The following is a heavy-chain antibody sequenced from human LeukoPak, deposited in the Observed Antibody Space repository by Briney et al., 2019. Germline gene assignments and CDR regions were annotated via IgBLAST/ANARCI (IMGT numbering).Heavy chain of an antibody. Sequence: GGSLRLSCAASGFTFGSYGMHWVRQAPGKGLEWVAVISYDGSNKYYADSVKGRFTISRDNSKNTLYLQMNSLRAEDTAVYYCAKGPVVVVKEPCFDYWGQGTLVTVSS. CDR2: ISYDGSNK. CDR3: AKGPVVVVKEPCFDY. V-gene: IGHV3-30*18. CDR1: GFTFGSYG. J-gene: IGHJ4*02. D-gene: IGHD2-15*01.